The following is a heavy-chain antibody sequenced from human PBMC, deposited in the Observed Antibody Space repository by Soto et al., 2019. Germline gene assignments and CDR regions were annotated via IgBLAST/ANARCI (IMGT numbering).Heavy chain of an antibody. CDR3: ARCGWTTRDGMDV. CDR1: GDSVSSASLY. D-gene: IGHD2-21*01. Sequence: SETLSLTCTVSGDSVSSASLYWSWIRQPPGKGLEWIGYISYSGNTNQNPSLKSRVTMSVDTSKNQLSLKLSSVTAADTAVYYCARCGWTTRDGMDVWGQGTTVTVSS. CDR2: ISYSGNT. J-gene: IGHJ6*02. V-gene: IGHV4-61*01.